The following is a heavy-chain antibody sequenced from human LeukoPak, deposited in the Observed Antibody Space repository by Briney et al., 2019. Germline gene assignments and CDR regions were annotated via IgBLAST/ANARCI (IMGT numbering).Heavy chain of an antibody. CDR1: GGSISSSSYY. CDR2: IYYSGST. J-gene: IGHJ4*02. V-gene: IGHV4-39*01. Sequence: KASETLSLTCTVSGGSISSSSYYWGWIRQPPGKGLEWIGSIYYSGSTYYNPSLKSRVTISVDTSKNQFSLKLSSVTAADTAVYYCARIYDSSGHPRWGQGTLVTVSS. D-gene: IGHD3-22*01. CDR3: ARIYDSSGHPR.